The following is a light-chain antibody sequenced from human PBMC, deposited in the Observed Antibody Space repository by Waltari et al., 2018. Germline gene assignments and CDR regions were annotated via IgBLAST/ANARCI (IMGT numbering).Light chain of an antibody. CDR3: SSYAGSNKGV. Sequence: QSALTQPPSASGSPGQSVTISCTGTSSDVGAYNYVSWYQQHPGKAPKLMMYEVTKRTGGVPDRFSGAKAGNTASLTVSGLQAEDEAEYYCSSYAGSNKGVFGGGTHLTVL. CDR2: EVT. J-gene: IGLJ2*01. CDR1: SSDVGAYNY. V-gene: IGLV2-8*01.